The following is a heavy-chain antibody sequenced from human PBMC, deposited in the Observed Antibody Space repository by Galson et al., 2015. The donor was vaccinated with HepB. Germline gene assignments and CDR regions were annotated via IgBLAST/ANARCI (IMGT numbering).Heavy chain of an antibody. D-gene: IGHD5-12*01. V-gene: IGHV1-8*01. CDR1: GYTFTSND. CDR3: ARGGWSGFDPGVPFDY. CDR2: MNPDSGHT. Sequence: SVKVSRKASGYTFTSNDINWVRQAAGQGLEWMGWMNPDSGHTGYAQKFQGRVTLTSDTSITTAYMELSSLKSDDTAVYYCARGGWSGFDPGVPFDYWGQGALVTVSS. J-gene: IGHJ4*02.